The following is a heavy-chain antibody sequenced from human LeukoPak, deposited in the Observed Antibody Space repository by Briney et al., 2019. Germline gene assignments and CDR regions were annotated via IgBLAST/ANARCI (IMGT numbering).Heavy chain of an antibody. V-gene: IGHV1-69*05. D-gene: IGHD2-15*01. CDR3: ARVRLYCSGGSCYPDNWFDP. Sequence: SVKVSCKASGGTFSSYAISWVRQAPGQGLEWMGGIIPIFGTANYAQKFQGRVTITTDESTSTAYMELSSLRSEDTAVYYCARVRLYCSGGSCYPDNWFDPWGQGTLVTVSS. CDR2: IIPIFGTA. J-gene: IGHJ5*02. CDR1: GGTFSSYA.